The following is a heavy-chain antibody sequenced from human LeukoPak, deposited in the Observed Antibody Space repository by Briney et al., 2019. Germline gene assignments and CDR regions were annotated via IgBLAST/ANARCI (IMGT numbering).Heavy chain of an antibody. J-gene: IGHJ4*02. CDR1: GGSISSSSYY. Sequence: PSETLSLTCTVSGGSISSSSYYWGWIRQPPGKGLEWIGSIYYSGITYHNPSLKSRVTISVATSKNQLSLKLSSVTAADTAMYYCARRQSGHAIDSWGQGTLVTVSS. CDR2: IYYSGIT. CDR3: ARRQSGHAIDS. V-gene: IGHV4-39*01. D-gene: IGHD6-25*01.